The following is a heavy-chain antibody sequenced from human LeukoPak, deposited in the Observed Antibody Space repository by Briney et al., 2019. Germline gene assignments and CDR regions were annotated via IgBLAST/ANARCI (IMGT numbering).Heavy chain of an antibody. Sequence: KPGGSLRLSCAASGFTFSSNTMNWVRQAPWKGLEWVSSIRSSSSYIYHADSVKGRFTISRDNAKKSLYLQMNSLRAEDTAVYYCARGSRDCANGVCYAFDIWGQGTVVTVSS. CDR3: ARGSRDCANGVCYAFDI. D-gene: IGHD2-8*01. CDR1: GFTFSSNT. CDR2: IRSSSSYI. V-gene: IGHV3-21*01. J-gene: IGHJ3*02.